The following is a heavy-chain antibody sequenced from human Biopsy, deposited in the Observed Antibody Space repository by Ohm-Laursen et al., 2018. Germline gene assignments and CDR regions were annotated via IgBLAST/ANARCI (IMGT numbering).Heavy chain of an antibody. V-gene: IGHV4-4*07. J-gene: IGHJ3*02. Sequence: PGTLSLTCNVSGGDINNYYWSWIRQPAGKGLEWIGRIYPGGSTNYNPSLESRVTMSVVTSKNQFSLKVTSMTAADTALYYCARDYGLELGGLEAFDIWGQGTMVTVSS. CDR1: GGDINNYY. CDR2: IYPGGST. CDR3: ARDYGLELGGLEAFDI. D-gene: IGHD1-7*01.